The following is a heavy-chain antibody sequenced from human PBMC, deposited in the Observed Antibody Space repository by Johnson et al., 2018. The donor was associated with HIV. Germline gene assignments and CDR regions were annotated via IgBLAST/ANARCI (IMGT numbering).Heavy chain of an antibody. V-gene: IGHV3-30-3*01. CDR3: AREGAWSSSWYHDAFDI. CDR2: ISYDGSNK. D-gene: IGHD6-13*01. CDR1: GFSFSSYA. J-gene: IGHJ3*02. Sequence: QVQLVESGGGLVKPGGSLRLSCAASGFSFSSYAMHWVRQAPGKGLEWVAVISYDGSNKYYADSVKGRFPISRDNSKNTLYLQMNSLRAEDTAVYCCAREGAWSSSWYHDAFDIWGQGTMVTVSS.